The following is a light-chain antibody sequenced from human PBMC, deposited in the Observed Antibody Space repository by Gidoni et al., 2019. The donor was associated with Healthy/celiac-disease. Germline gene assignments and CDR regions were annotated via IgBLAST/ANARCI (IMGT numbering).Light chain of an antibody. Sequence: SYVLTQPPSVSVAPGQTARITCGGNNSGSKSVHWYHQKPGQAPVLVVYDDGDRPSGIPERFSGSNSGNTATLTISRVEAGDEADYYCQVWDSSSVHVVFGGGTKLTVL. V-gene: IGLV3-21*02. CDR2: DDG. CDR3: QVWDSSSVHVV. CDR1: NSGSKS. J-gene: IGLJ2*01.